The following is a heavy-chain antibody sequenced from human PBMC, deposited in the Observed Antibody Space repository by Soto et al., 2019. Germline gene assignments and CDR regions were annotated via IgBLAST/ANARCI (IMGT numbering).Heavy chain of an antibody. Sequence: DAMKSSCKGSGYSFATYWIAWVRQMPGKGLEWMGIIYPADSDTRYSPSFQGQVTISADKSISTAYLQWSSLKASDTAMYYCSRPFYGQRSHSYYCGQGSPVIVSA. CDR2: IYPADSDT. J-gene: IGHJ4*02. CDR1: GYSFATYW. D-gene: IGHD3-16*02. CDR3: SRPFYGQRSHSYY. V-gene: IGHV5-51*01.